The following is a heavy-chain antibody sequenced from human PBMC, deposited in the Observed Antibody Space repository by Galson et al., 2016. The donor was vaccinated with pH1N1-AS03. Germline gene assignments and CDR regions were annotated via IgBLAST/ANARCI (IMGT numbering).Heavy chain of an antibody. CDR2: VHYSGTT. CDR1: GGSISSSSYY. Sequence: KTLSLTCTVSGGSISSSSYYWGWIRQPPGKGLEWIGEVHYSGTTSYNPSLNSRVTMSIDKSNNQFSLNLGSVTAADTAVYFCASAGYHTPGYHYWGQGALVTVSS. J-gene: IGHJ4*02. CDR3: ASAGYHTPGYHY. V-gene: IGHV4-39*07. D-gene: IGHD3-16*02.